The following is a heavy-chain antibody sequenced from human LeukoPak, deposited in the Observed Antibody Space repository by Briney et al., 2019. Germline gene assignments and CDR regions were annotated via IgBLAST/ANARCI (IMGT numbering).Heavy chain of an antibody. CDR2: ISSSSSYI. J-gene: IGHJ4*02. CDR1: GFTFSSYS. Sequence: GGSLRLSCAASGFTFSSYSMNWVRQAPGKGLEWVSSISSSSSYIYYADSVKGRFTISRDNAKNSLYLQMNSLRAEDTAVYYCAKGRYSGYDSDVFDYWGQGTLVTVSS. V-gene: IGHV3-21*04. D-gene: IGHD5-12*01. CDR3: AKGRYSGYDSDVFDY.